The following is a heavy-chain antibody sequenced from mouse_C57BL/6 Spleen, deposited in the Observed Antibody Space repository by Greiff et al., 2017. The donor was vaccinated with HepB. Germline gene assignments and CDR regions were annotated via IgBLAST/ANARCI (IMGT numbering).Heavy chain of an antibody. CDR3: AIYYGNTYYAMDY. V-gene: IGHV1-47*01. J-gene: IGHJ4*01. CDR2: FHPYNDDT. Sequence: VMLVESGAELVKPGASVKMSCKASGYTFTTYPIGWMKQNPGKCLEWIGNFHPYNDDTKYNEKFKGKATLTVEKSSSTVYLELSRLTSDDSAVYYCAIYYGNTYYAMDYWGQGTSVTVSS. CDR1: GYTFTTYP. D-gene: IGHD2-1*01.